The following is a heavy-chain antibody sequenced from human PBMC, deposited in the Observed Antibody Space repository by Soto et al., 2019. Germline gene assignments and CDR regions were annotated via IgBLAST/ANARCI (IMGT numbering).Heavy chain of an antibody. D-gene: IGHD3-22*01. CDR2: IYYSGST. J-gene: IGHJ2*01. V-gene: IGHV4-31*03. Sequence: SETLSLTCTVSGGSISSGGYYWSWIRQHPGKGLEWIGYIYYSGSTYYNPSLKSRVTISVDTSKNQFSLKLSSVTAADTAVYYCARAVEWLLLPLHFDLWGRGTLVTVSS. CDR1: GGSISSGGYY. CDR3: ARAVEWLLLPLHFDL.